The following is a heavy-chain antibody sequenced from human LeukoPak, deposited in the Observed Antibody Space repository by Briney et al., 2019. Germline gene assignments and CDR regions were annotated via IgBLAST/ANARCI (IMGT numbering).Heavy chain of an antibody. V-gene: IGHV5-51*01. CDR1: GYRFTSYW. CDR2: IYPGDSDT. Sequence: GESLKISCKGSGYRFTSYWIGWVRPMPGKGLEWMGIIYPGDSDTRYSPSFQGQVTISADKSISTAYLQWSSLKASDTAMYYCARRIAVAGYAEYYFDYWGQGTLVTVSS. D-gene: IGHD6-19*01. J-gene: IGHJ4*02. CDR3: ARRIAVAGYAEYYFDY.